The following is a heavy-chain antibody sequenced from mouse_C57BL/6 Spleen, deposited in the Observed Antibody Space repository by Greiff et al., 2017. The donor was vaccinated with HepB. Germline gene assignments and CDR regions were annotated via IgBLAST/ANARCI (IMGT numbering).Heavy chain of an antibody. Sequence: QVQLKQPGAELVKPGASVKLSCKASGYTFTSYWMHWVKQRPGRGLEWIGRIDPNSGGTKYNEKFKSKATLTVDKPSSTAYMQLSSLTSEDSAVYYCARSAHYYGSSYEGFDYWGQGTTLTVSS. CDR3: ARSAHYYGSSYEGFDY. J-gene: IGHJ2*01. CDR1: GYTFTSYW. D-gene: IGHD1-1*01. V-gene: IGHV1-72*01. CDR2: IDPNSGGT.